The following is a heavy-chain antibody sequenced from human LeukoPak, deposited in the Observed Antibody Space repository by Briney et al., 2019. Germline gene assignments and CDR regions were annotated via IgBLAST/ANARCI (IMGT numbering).Heavy chain of an antibody. D-gene: IGHD3-9*01. Sequence: PGGSLRLSCAASGLTFSSYAMRWVRQAPGGGREWVSAISGSGGSTYYADSVKGRFTISRDNSKNTLYLQMNSLRAEDTAVYYCAKRSDILTGYYHFDYWGQGTLVTVSS. CDR3: AKRSDILTGYYHFDY. CDR2: ISGSGGST. V-gene: IGHV3-23*01. J-gene: IGHJ4*02. CDR1: GLTFSSYA.